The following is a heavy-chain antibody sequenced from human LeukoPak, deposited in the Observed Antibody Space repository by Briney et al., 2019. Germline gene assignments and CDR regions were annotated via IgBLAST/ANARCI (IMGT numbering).Heavy chain of an antibody. CDR2: IKVDTSEK. Sequence: PGGSLRLSCAASGFTFSNSWLRWVRQAPGKGLEWVARIKVDTSEKYYVGSVKGRFTISSDTAKNSLYLQMNSLRTEDTAVYYCARLTEDACDMWGQGTMATVSS. CDR3: ARLTEDACDM. J-gene: IGHJ3*02. CDR1: GFTFSNSW. V-gene: IGHV3-7*05. D-gene: IGHD4/OR15-4a*01.